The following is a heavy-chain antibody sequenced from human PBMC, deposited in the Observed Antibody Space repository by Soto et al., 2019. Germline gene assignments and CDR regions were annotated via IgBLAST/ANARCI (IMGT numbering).Heavy chain of an antibody. D-gene: IGHD3-22*01. J-gene: IGHJ3*02. CDR3: ARAAKTYNYDSSSYYYTFDI. V-gene: IGHV4-30-4*01. Sequence: QVQLQESGPGLVKPSQTLSLTCTVSGGSISSGDSYWSWIRQPPGRGLEWTGYIYCCGSTYYTPSLKNRITISVDTSKNQFALKLSSVTAADTAVYYCARAAKTYNYDSSSYYYTFDIWGQGTMVTVSS. CDR1: GGSISSGDSY. CDR2: IYCCGST.